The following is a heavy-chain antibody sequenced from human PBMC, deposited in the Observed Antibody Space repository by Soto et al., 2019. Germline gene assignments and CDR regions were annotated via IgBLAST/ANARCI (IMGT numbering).Heavy chain of an antibody. V-gene: IGHV3-23*01. CDR1: GFALNNHA. Sequence: GGSLRLSCTASGFALNNHAMSWVRQAPGRGLEWGSAISGSVGSTYCAASVKGRFTISRDNSKNTLYLQMNSLRAEDTAVYYCAKPPRRYQLLLDYYYYSGMDVWGQGTTVTVSS. D-gene: IGHD2-2*01. CDR2: ISGSVGST. J-gene: IGHJ6*02. CDR3: AKPPRRYQLLLDYYYYSGMDV.